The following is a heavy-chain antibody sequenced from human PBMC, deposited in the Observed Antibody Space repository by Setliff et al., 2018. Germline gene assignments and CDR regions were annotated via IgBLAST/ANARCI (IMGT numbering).Heavy chain of an antibody. CDR2: ISGSGVST. CDR1: GFTFSSYW. D-gene: IGHD3-10*01. CDR3: AKVTNYYGSGSYLDY. Sequence: PGGSLRLSCAASGFTFSSYWMSWVRQAPGKGLEWVSAISGSGVSTYYADSVKGRFTISRDNSKNTLYLQMNSLRAEDTAVYYCAKVTNYYGSGSYLDYWGQGTLVTVSS. J-gene: IGHJ4*02. V-gene: IGHV3-23*01.